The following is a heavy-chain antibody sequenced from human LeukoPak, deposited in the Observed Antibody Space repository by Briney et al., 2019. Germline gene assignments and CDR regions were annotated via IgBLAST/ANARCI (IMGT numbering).Heavy chain of an antibody. CDR3: ASVDCSSTSCFFDY. V-gene: IGHV1-18*01. CDR2: ISAYNGNT. Sequence: GASVKVSCKASGYTFTSYGISWVRQAPGQGLEWMGWISAYNGNTNYAQKLQGRVTMTTDTSTSTAYMELRSLRSDDTAVYYCASVDCSSTSCFFDYWGQGTLVTVSS. D-gene: IGHD2-2*01. J-gene: IGHJ4*02. CDR1: GYTFTSYG.